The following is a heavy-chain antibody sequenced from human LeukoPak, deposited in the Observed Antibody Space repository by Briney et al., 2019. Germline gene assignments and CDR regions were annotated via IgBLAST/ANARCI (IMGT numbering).Heavy chain of an antibody. CDR3: AREGFLDY. CDR2: MNQDGSQK. J-gene: IGHJ4*02. D-gene: IGHD3-3*01. CDR1: GFTFSNYW. V-gene: IGHV3-7*01. Sequence: PGGSLRLSCAASGFTFSNYWMSWVRQAPGKGLGWVANMNQDGSQKNYVDSVKGRFTISRDNAKNSLYLQMNSLRAEDTAVYYCAREGFLDYWGQGTLVTVSS.